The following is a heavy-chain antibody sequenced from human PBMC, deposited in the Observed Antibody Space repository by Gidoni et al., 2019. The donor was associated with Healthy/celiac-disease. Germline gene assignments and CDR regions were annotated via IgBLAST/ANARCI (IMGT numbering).Heavy chain of an antibody. CDR3: ARDSREYSSSWHNWCDP. CDR1: GYSISSGYY. Sequence: QVQLQESGPGLVKPSETLSLTCTVSGYSISSGYYWGWIRQPPGKGLEWIGRIYHSGSTYYNPSLKSRVTIAVDTSKNQFSLKLSSVTAADTAVYYGARDSREYSSSWHNWCDPWGQGTLVTVSS. J-gene: IGHJ5*02. D-gene: IGHD6-13*01. CDR2: IYHSGST. V-gene: IGHV4-38-2*02.